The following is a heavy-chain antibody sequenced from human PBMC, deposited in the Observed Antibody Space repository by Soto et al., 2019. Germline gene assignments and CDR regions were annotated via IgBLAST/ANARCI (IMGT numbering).Heavy chain of an antibody. V-gene: IGHV4-31*03. CDR1: GGSISSGGYY. CDR3: ARSEHDDSSGYYPSSFDY. Sequence: QVQLQESGPGLVKPSQTLSLTCTVSGGSISSGGYYWSWIRQHPGKGLEWIGYIYYSGSTYYNPSLKSRVTISVDTSKNQFSLKLSSVTAADTAVYYCARSEHDDSSGYYPSSFDYWGQGTLVTVSS. J-gene: IGHJ4*02. D-gene: IGHD3-22*01. CDR2: IYYSGST.